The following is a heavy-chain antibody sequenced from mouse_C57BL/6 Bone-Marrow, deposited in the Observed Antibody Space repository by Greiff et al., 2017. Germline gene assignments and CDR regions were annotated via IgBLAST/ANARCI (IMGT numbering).Heavy chain of an antibody. V-gene: IGHV5-4*01. CDR3: ARPRPYYYGSSYFDY. CDR2: ISDGGSYT. Sequence: EVQLVESGGGLVKPGGSLKLSCAASGFTFSSYAMSWVRQTPEKRLEWVATISDGGSYTYYPDNVKGRFTISRDNAKNNLFLQVSHLKSEDTAMYYCARPRPYYYGSSYFDYWGQGTTLTVSS. J-gene: IGHJ2*01. D-gene: IGHD1-1*01. CDR1: GFTFSSYA.